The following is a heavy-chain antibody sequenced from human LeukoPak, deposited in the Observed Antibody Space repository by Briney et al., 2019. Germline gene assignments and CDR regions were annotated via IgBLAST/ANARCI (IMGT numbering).Heavy chain of an antibody. CDR2: ISGSSTAR. CDR3: ARVWGGYYPDY. Sequence: GGSLRLSCVASGFTFSSFTMNWVRQAPGKGLEWVSYISGSSTARYYAGSVKGRFTISRDNARNLLYLQMNSLRAEDTAMYYCARVWGGYYPDYWGQGTLVTVSS. V-gene: IGHV3-48*01. CDR1: GFTFSSFT. J-gene: IGHJ4*02. D-gene: IGHD3-3*01.